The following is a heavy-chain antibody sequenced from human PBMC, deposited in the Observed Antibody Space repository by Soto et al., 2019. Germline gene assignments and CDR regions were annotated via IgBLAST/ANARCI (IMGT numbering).Heavy chain of an antibody. CDR3: ARTVTYFDY. CDR1: GGSISSYY. J-gene: IGHJ4*02. CDR2: IYYSGST. D-gene: IGHD4-17*01. V-gene: IGHV4-59*08. Sequence: PSETLSLTCTVSGGSISSYYWSWIRQPPGKGLEWIGYIYYSGSTNYNPPLKSRVTISVDTSKNQFSLKLSSVTAADTAVYYCARTVTYFDYWGQGTLVTVSS.